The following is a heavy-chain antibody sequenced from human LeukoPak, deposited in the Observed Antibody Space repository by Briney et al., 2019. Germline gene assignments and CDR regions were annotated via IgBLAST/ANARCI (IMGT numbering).Heavy chain of an antibody. CDR3: VTDTSMGGLFDY. Sequence: GGSLRLSCAASGFTFSSYSMDWVRQAPGKGLEWVSYISSSSNTIYYADSVKGRFTISRDNAKNSLYLQMNSLRDEDTALYYCVTDTSMGGLFDYWGQGTLVTVSS. CDR2: ISSSSNTI. J-gene: IGHJ4*02. V-gene: IGHV3-48*02. CDR1: GFTFSSYS. D-gene: IGHD5-18*01.